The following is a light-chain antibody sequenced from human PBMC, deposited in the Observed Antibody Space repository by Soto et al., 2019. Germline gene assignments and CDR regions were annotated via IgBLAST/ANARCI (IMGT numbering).Light chain of an antibody. CDR3: QQYNNWPPWT. CDR2: AAS. Sequence: DIQMTQSPSSLSASVGDRVTITCRASQSISNDLYWYQQKPGKAPKLLIYAASSLQGGVPSRFSGSGSGTDFTLTISSLQPEDFAVYYCQQYNNWPPWTFGQGTKVDIK. V-gene: IGKV1-39*01. J-gene: IGKJ1*01. CDR1: QSISND.